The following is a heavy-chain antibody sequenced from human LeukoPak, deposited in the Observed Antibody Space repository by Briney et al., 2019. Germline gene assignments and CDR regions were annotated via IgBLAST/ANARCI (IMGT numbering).Heavy chain of an antibody. Sequence: SETLSLTCAVSGYSISSGYYWGWIRQPPGKGLEWIGSIYHSGSTYYNPSLKSRVTISVDTSKNQFSLKLSSVTAADTVVYYCARHAGGSYAAAFDIWGQGTMVTVSS. CDR1: GYSISSGYY. V-gene: IGHV4-38-2*01. D-gene: IGHD1-26*01. J-gene: IGHJ3*02. CDR3: ARHAGGSYAAAFDI. CDR2: IYHSGST.